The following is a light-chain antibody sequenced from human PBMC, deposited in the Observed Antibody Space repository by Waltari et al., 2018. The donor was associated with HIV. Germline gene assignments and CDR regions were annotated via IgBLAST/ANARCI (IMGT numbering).Light chain of an antibody. CDR3: LLSYSGARV. Sequence: QAVVTQEPSLTVSPGGTVTRTCAPSTGAVSSAHYPHWFHPTPGQAPRTLIYDTTNKRSWTPARFSGSLLGGKAALTLSGAQPEDEAEYYCLLSYSGARVFGGGTKLTVL. CDR2: DTT. CDR1: TGAVSSAHY. J-gene: IGLJ2*01. V-gene: IGLV7-46*01.